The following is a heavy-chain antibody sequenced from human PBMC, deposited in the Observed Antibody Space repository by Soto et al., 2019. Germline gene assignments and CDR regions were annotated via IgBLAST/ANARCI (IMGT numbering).Heavy chain of an antibody. J-gene: IGHJ6*02. CDR2: INHSGST. Sequence: QVQLQQWGAGLLKPSETLSLTCAVYGGSFSGYYWSWIRQPPGKGLEWIGEINHSGSTNYNPSLKSRVTISVDTSKNQFSLKLSSVTAADTAVYYCARVCRRRYSYGRKGYYYYGMDVWGQGTTVTVSS. CDR3: ARVCRRRYSYGRKGYYYYGMDV. V-gene: IGHV4-34*01. D-gene: IGHD5-18*01. CDR1: GGSFSGYY.